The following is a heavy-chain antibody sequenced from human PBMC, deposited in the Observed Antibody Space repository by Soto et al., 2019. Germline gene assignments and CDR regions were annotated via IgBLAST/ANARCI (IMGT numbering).Heavy chain of an antibody. CDR1: GYTFTSYA. CDR2: INPGNGNT. J-gene: IGHJ2*01. D-gene: IGHD4-17*01. V-gene: IGHV1-3*01. Sequence: QVQVVQSGAEVKKPGASVKVSCKASGYTFTSYAMHWVRQAPEQRLEWMGWINPGNGNTKNSQKFQGRVTITRDKFASTAYMELSSLRSEDTAVYYCARGASSVTTFYFDLWGRGTLVTVSS. CDR3: ARGASSVTTFYFDL.